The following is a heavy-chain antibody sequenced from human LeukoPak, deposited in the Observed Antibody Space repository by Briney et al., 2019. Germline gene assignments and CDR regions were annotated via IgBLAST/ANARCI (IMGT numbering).Heavy chain of an antibody. CDR1: GFSLSTSGVG. CDR2: IYWDDDQ. Sequence: ESGPTLVKPTQTLTLTCTFSGFSLSTSGVGVGWIRQPPGKALKWLALIYWDDDQRYSPSLKSRLTITKDTSKNQVVLTMTNMDPVDTATYYCAHSSSSGEYFDYWGQGSLVTVSS. D-gene: IGHD2-15*01. V-gene: IGHV2-5*02. J-gene: IGHJ4*02. CDR3: AHSSSSGEYFDY.